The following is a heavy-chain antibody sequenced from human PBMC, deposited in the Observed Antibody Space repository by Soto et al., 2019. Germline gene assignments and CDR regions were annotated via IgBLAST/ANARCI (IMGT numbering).Heavy chain of an antibody. CDR2: INHSGST. CDR3: VRSRVATINFDY. V-gene: IGHV4-34*01. Sequence: ETLSLTCAVYGGSLSGYYWSRIRQPPGKGLEWIGEINHSGSTNYNPSLKSRVTISVDTSKNQFSLKLSSVTAADSAVYYCVRSRVATINFDYWGQGTLVTVSS. J-gene: IGHJ4*02. D-gene: IGHD5-12*01. CDR1: GGSLSGYY.